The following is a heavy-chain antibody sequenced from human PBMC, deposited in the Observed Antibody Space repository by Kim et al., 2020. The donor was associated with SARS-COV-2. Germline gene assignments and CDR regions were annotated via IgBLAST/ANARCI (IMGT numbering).Heavy chain of an antibody. CDR1: GFTFSDHY. CDR3: ARVPASGYSGSYDY. J-gene: IGHJ4*02. Sequence: GGSLRLSCAASGFTFSDHYIDWVRQAPGKGLEWVGGIRNKANSYTTEYAASVKGRFTISRDDSKNSVYLQMNGLKTEDTAVYYCARVPASGYSGSYDYWGQGTLVPVSS. D-gene: IGHD5-12*01. CDR2: IRNKANSYTT. V-gene: IGHV3-72*01.